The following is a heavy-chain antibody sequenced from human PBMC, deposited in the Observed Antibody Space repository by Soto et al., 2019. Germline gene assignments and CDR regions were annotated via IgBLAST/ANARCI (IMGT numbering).Heavy chain of an antibody. V-gene: IGHV3-23*01. CDR2: ITGSGDPT. D-gene: IGHD3-3*01. CDR1: GLIFSGCA. J-gene: IGHJ6*03. CDR3: AKAFGPSYYYYMEV. Sequence: GGSLRLSCAASGLIFSGCAMSWVRQAPGKGLEWVSSITGSGDPTYYADSVRGRFTISRDNSKNTVNLQMNSLRADDTAVYYCAKAFGPSYYYYMEVWGTGTTVTVSS.